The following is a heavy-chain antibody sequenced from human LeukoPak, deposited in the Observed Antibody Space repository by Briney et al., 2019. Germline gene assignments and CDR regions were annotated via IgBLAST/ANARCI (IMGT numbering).Heavy chain of an antibody. CDR1: GYTFTSYY. CDR2: ISAYNGNT. V-gene: IGHV1-18*04. Sequence: GASVKVSCKASGYTFTSYYMHWVRQAPGQGLEWMGWISAYNGNTNYAQKLQGRVTMTTDTSTSTAYMELRSLRSDDTAVYYCARVGPYSSSWSYYYYYYMDVWGKGTTVTVSS. D-gene: IGHD6-13*01. J-gene: IGHJ6*03. CDR3: ARVGPYSSSWSYYYYYYMDV.